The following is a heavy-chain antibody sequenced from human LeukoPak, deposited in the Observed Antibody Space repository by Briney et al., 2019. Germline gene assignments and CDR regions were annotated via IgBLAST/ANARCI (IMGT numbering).Heavy chain of an antibody. V-gene: IGHV1-18*01. CDR3: ARSNNNYDGSGGDWFDP. CDR2: ISAYNGNT. CDR1: GYTFTSYG. Sequence: ASVKVSCKASGYTFTSYGISWVRQAPGQGLEWMGWISAYNGNTNYAQKLQGRVTMTTDTSTSTAYMELRSLRSEDTAVYYCARSNNNYDGSGGDWFDPWGQGTLVTVSS. J-gene: IGHJ5*02. D-gene: IGHD3-10*01.